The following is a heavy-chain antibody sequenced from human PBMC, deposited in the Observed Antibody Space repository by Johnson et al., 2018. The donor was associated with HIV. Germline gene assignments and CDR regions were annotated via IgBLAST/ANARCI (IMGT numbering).Heavy chain of an antibody. D-gene: IGHD1-26*01. CDR2: IRYDGSNK. V-gene: IGHV3-30*02. J-gene: IGHJ3*02. CDR1: GFTFSSYG. Sequence: QMLLVESGGGVVQPGRSLRLSCAAYGFTFSSYGMHWVRQAPGKGLEWVAFIRYDGSNKYYAASVKGRFTISRDNSKNTLYLQMNSLRAEDTAVYYCAKDPVGATWAFDIWGQGTMVTVSS. CDR3: AKDPVGATWAFDI.